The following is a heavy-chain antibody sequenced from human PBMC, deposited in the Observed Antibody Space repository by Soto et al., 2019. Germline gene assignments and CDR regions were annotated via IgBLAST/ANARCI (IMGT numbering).Heavy chain of an antibody. CDR2: INPNSGGT. D-gene: IGHD2-2*01. V-gene: IGHV1-2*02. Sequence: ASVKVSCKASGYTFTGYYMHWVRQAPGQGLEWMGWINPNSGGTNYAQKFQGRVTMTRDTSISTAYMELSRLRSDDTAVYYCARAGMVEPAAPSRFDPWGQGTLVTVSS. CDR3: ARAGMVEPAAPSRFDP. J-gene: IGHJ5*02. CDR1: GYTFTGYY.